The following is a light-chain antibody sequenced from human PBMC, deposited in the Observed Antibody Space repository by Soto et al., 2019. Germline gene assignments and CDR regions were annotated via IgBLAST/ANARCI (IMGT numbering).Light chain of an antibody. Sequence: QSALTQPASVSGSPGQSITISCTGTSSDVGGYNYVSWYQQHPGKAPKLMIYEVSNRPSGVSNRFSGSKSGNTASLTISGLQAEDEADYYCSSYTSSSTRRGYVFGTGTKLTVL. CDR1: SSDVGGYNY. CDR2: EVS. V-gene: IGLV2-14*01. CDR3: SSYTSSSTRRGYV. J-gene: IGLJ1*01.